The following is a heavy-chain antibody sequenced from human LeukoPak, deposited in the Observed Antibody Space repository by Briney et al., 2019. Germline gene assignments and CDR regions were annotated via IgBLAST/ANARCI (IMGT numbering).Heavy chain of an antibody. D-gene: IGHD3-3*01. CDR2: IYYSGST. CDR3: ARDGGTIFGVVSAFDI. CDR1: GGSISSHY. Sequence: PSETLSLTCTVSGGSISSHYWSWIRQPPGKGLEWIGYIYYSGSTNYNPSLKSRVTISVDTSKNQLPLKLSSVTAADTAVYYCARDGGTIFGVVSAFDIWGQGTMVTVSS. J-gene: IGHJ3*02. V-gene: IGHV4-59*11.